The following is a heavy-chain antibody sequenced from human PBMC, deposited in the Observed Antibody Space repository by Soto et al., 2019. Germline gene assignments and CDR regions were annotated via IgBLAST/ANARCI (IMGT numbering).Heavy chain of an antibody. V-gene: IGHV3-30-3*01. CDR3: AREDDYGYRYINYGLDV. CDR2: ISFDGTKK. Sequence: XVSLRLSCAASGFTFNIYALHWVRQAPGKGLEWVAVISFDGTKKYYSDSVKGRFTISRDNLKNTLYLQMNNLRVEDAALYFCAREDDYGYRYINYGLDVWGQGTTVTVSS. J-gene: IGHJ6*02. D-gene: IGHD4-17*01. CDR1: GFTFNIYA.